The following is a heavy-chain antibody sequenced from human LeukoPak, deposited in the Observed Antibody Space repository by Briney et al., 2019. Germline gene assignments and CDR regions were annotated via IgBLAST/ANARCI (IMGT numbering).Heavy chain of an antibody. J-gene: IGHJ4*02. V-gene: IGHV3-21*01. CDR3: ARGGSYNAVDY. Sequence: GGSLRLSCAASGFTFDDYGMSWVRQAPGKGLEWVSCISSGSTYINNADSVKGRFTISRDSAKNSLYLQMNSLRAEDTAVYYCARGGSYNAVDYWGQGTLVTVSS. D-gene: IGHD1-26*01. CDR1: GFTFDDYG. CDR2: ISSGSTYI.